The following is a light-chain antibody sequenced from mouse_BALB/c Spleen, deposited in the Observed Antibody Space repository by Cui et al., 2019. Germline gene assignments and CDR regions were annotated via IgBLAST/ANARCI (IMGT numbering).Light chain of an antibody. V-gene: IGKV4-50*01. Sequence: NVITQSPAIMSASLGEKVTMSCRASLSVNYMHCYLRKSDASPKPWIYYTSNLATGVPARFSGSGSGNSYSLTISSMEGQDAATYYCQQFTSTPFTFGGGTKLEIK. J-gene: IGKJ2*01. CDR2: YTS. CDR1: LSVNY. CDR3: QQFTSTPFT.